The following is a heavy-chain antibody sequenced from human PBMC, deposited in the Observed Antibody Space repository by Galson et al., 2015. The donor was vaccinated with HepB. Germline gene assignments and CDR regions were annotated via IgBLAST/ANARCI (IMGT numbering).Heavy chain of an antibody. CDR2: ISSSSSTI. D-gene: IGHD2-2*02. CDR1: GFTFRNYA. CDR3: ASNLDIVVVPAAIPNNNYYYYGMDV. J-gene: IGHJ6*02. Sequence: SLRLSCAASGFTFRNYAMSWVRQAPGKGLEWVSYISSSSSTIYYADSVKGRFTISRDNAKNSLYLQMNSLRAEDTAVYYCASNLDIVVVPAAIPNNNYYYYGMDVWGQGTTVTVSS. V-gene: IGHV3-48*04.